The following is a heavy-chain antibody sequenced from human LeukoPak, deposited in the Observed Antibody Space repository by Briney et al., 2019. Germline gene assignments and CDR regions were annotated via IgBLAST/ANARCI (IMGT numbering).Heavy chain of an antibody. CDR1: GGSISTYY. J-gene: IGHJ5*02. CDR2: IYNSGNT. V-gene: IGHV4-59*08. CDR3: ARHPIHCSGGICYTYWFDP. Sequence: SETLSLTCSVSGGSISTYYWSWIRQSPEKGLEWIGYIYNSGNTNYNPSLKSRVTILVDTSKNQFSLKLTSVTAADTAVYYCARHPIHCSGGICYTYWFDPWGQGALVTVSS. D-gene: IGHD2-8*02.